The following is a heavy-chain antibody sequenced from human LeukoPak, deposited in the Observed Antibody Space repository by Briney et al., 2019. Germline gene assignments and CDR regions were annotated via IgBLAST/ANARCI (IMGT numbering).Heavy chain of an antibody. V-gene: IGHV3-23*01. CDR1: GFTLSSYA. J-gene: IGHJ2*01. D-gene: IGHD6-13*01. Sequence: PGGSLRLSCAASGFTLSSYAMSWVRQAPGKGLEWVSAISGSGGSTYYADSVKGRFTISRDNSKNTLYLQMNSLRAEDTAVYYCAAHSSSWPYWYFDLWGRGTLVTVSS. CDR2: ISGSGGST. CDR3: AAHSSSWPYWYFDL.